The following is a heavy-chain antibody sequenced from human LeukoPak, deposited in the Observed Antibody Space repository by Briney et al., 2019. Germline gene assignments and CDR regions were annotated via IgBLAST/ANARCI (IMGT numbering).Heavy chain of an antibody. D-gene: IGHD6-19*01. J-gene: IGHJ4*02. CDR3: AAAYSSGWYSPYY. Sequence: ASVKVSCKASGYTFTGYYMHWVRQAPGQGLEWMGWINPNSGGTNYAQKFQGRVTTTRDTSISTAYMELSRLRSDDTAVYYCAAAYSSGWYSPYYWGQGTLVTVSS. CDR1: GYTFTGYY. CDR2: INPNSGGT. V-gene: IGHV1-2*02.